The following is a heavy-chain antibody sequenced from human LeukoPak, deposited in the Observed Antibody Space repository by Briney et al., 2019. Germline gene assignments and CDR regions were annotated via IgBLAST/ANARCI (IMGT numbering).Heavy chain of an antibody. Sequence: GGSLRLSCAASGFTFSSYGMSWVRQAPGKGLEWVSAISGSGSSTYYADSVKGRFTISRDNSKNTLYLQMNSLRAEDTAVYYCAKDRVLLWFGDSEGFDYWGQGTLVTVSS. CDR2: ISGSGSST. V-gene: IGHV3-23*01. D-gene: IGHD3-10*01. CDR3: AKDRVLLWFGDSEGFDY. J-gene: IGHJ4*02. CDR1: GFTFSSYG.